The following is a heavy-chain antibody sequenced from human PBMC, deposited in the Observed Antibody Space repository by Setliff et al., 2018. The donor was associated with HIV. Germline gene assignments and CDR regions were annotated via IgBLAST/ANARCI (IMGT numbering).Heavy chain of an antibody. D-gene: IGHD6-25*01. CDR2: IYTSEST. CDR3: ARYSPRGYTLTGPY. Sequence: SETLSLTCTASGGSISSGSYYWSWIRQPAGKGLEWIGRIYTSESTNYNPSLKRRVTISVDTSKKQFSLKLRSVTAADTAVYYCARYSPRGYTLTGPYWGQGTRVTVSS. J-gene: IGHJ4*02. V-gene: IGHV4-61*02. CDR1: GGSISSGSYY.